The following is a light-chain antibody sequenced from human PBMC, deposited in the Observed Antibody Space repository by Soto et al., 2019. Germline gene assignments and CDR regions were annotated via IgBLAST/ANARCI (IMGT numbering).Light chain of an antibody. J-gene: IGKJ3*01. Sequence: EIVLTQPPGTLSLSPGERATLSCRASQSVSSNYLAWYQQKPGQAPRLLIYGASSRATGIPDRFSGSGSGTDFTLTISRLEPDDFAVYYCQQYGSSPRFTFGPGTKVDIK. CDR2: GAS. CDR1: QSVSSNY. V-gene: IGKV3-20*01. CDR3: QQYGSSPRFT.